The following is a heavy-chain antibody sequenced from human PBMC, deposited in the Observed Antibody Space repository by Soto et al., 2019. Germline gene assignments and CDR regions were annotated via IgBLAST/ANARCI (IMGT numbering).Heavy chain of an antibody. CDR3: ARDQDYDILTGAFDI. J-gene: IGHJ3*02. CDR1: GFTFSSYS. V-gene: IGHV3-48*01. Sequence: SGGSLRLSCAASGFTFSSYSMNWVRQAPGKGLEWVSYISSSSSTIYYADSVKGRFTISRDNAKNSLYLQMNSLRAEDTAVYYCARDQDYDILTGAFDIWGQGTMVTVSS. CDR2: ISSSSSTI. D-gene: IGHD3-9*01.